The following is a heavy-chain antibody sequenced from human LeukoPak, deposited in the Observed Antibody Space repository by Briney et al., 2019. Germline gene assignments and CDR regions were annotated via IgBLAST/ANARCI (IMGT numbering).Heavy chain of an antibody. J-gene: IGHJ4*02. CDR2: ISAYNGNT. CDR1: GYTFTSYG. D-gene: IGHD2-15*01. Sequence: ASVKVSCKASGYTFTSYGISWVRQAPGQGLEWMGWISAYNGNTNYAQKLQGRVTMTTDTSTSTAYMELRSLRSDDTAVYYCASDVVVVAATNGTDYWGQGTLVTVSS. V-gene: IGHV1-18*01. CDR3: ASDVVVVAATNGTDY.